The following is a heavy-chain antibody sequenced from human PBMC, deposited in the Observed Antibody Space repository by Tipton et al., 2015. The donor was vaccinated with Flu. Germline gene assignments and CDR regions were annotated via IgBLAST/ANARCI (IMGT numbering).Heavy chain of an antibody. Sequence: QLVQSGAEVEKPGSSVKVSCKASGGTFSSYAISWVRQAPGQGLEWMGGIIPILGIANYAQKFQGRVTITADESTSTAYMELSSLRSEDTAVYYCARKFSCSSTSCPGGDAFDIWGQGTMVTVSS. V-gene: IGHV1-69*01. CDR1: GGTFSSYA. J-gene: IGHJ3*02. CDR3: ARKFSCSSTSCPGGDAFDI. D-gene: IGHD2-2*01. CDR2: IIPILGIA.